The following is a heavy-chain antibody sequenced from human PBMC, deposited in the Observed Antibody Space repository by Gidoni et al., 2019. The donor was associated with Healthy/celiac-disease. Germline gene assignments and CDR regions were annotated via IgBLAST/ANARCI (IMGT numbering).Heavy chain of an antibody. J-gene: IGHJ5*02. CDR2: IYYSGST. D-gene: IGHD6-19*01. V-gene: IGHV4-39*01. CDR3: ARQGIAVAGIGYWFDP. CDR1: GGSISSSSYY. Sequence: QLQLQESGPGLVKPSETLSLTCTVSGGSISSSSYYWGWIRQPPGKGLEWIGSIYYSGSTYYNPSLKSRATISVDTSKNQFSLKLSSVTAADTAVYYCARQGIAVAGIGYWFDPWGQGTLVTVSS.